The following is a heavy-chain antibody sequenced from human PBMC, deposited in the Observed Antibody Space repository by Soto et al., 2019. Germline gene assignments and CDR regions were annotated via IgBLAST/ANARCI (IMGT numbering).Heavy chain of an antibody. D-gene: IGHD2-21*01. CDR3: ARTAYCGGDCYFYGMDV. CDR2: ISSSSSTI. V-gene: IGHV3-48*02. CDR1: GFTFSSYS. Sequence: EVQLVESGGGLVQPGGSLRLSCAASGFTFSSYSMNWVRQAPGKGLEWVSYISSSSSTIYYADSVKGRFTISSDNAMNXXYLQMNSLRDEDTAVYYCARTAYCGGDCYFYGMDVWGQGTTVTVSS. J-gene: IGHJ6*02.